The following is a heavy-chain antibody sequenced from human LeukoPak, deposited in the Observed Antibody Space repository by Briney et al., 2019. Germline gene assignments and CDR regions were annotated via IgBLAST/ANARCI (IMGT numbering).Heavy chain of an antibody. CDR1: GFTFSDYY. V-gene: IGHV3-11*01. J-gene: IGHJ4*02. Sequence: PGGSLRLSCAASGFTFSDYYMSWIRQAPGKGLEWVSYISSSSSTIYYADSVKGRFTISRDNAKNSLYLQMNSLRAEDTAVYYCARVGVLWFGELYPANFDYWGQGTLVTVSS. CDR3: ARVGVLWFGELYPANFDY. D-gene: IGHD3-10*01. CDR2: ISSSSSTI.